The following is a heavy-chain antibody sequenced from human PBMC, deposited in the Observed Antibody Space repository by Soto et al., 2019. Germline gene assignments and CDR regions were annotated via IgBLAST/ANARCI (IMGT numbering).Heavy chain of an antibody. CDR1: GFTFSTYW. Sequence: EVQLVESGGGLVQPGGSLRLSCAGSGFTFSTYWMSWVRQAPGKGLEWVANIKQDGGEKYYVDSVKGRFTISRDNAKNSLYLQMNSLRAEDTAVYYCARVGGYCSGGSCYRAYAFDIWGQGTMVTVSS. V-gene: IGHV3-7*01. CDR3: ARVGGYCSGGSCYRAYAFDI. CDR2: IKQDGGEK. J-gene: IGHJ3*02. D-gene: IGHD2-15*01.